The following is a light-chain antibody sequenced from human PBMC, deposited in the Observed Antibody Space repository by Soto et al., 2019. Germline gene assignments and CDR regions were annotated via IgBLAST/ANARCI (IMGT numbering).Light chain of an antibody. CDR3: QQGYSSPLT. Sequence: DIQMTQSPSALSASIGDRVTITCRASQSISRYLNWYQQRPGKAPNLLIFAASSLQSRVPSRFSGSGSGTDFTLTISSLQPEDFATYYCQQGYSSPLTFGGGTKVEIK. J-gene: IGKJ4*01. CDR2: AAS. V-gene: IGKV1-39*01. CDR1: QSISRY.